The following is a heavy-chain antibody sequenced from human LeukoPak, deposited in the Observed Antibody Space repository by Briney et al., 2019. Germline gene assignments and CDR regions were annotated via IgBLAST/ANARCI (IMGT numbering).Heavy chain of an antibody. V-gene: IGHV6-1*01. D-gene: IGHD3-22*01. Sequence: SQTLSLTCAISGDSVSSNSAAWNWIRQSPSRGLEWLGRTYYRSKWYNDYAVSVKSRITINPDTSKNQFSLQLNSATPEDTAVYYCARGQGVVVKNYYYGMDVWGQGTTVTVSS. CDR2: TYYRSKWYN. CDR1: GDSVSSNSAA. CDR3: ARGQGVVVKNYYYGMDV. J-gene: IGHJ6*02.